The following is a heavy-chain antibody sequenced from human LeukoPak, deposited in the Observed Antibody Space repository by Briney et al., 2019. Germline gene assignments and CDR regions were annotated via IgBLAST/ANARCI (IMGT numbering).Heavy chain of an antibody. CDR2: IHYSGST. CDR3: ARRNGYSLDAFDI. CDR1: GGSISCYY. D-gene: IGHD5-24*01. J-gene: IGHJ3*02. Sequence: KPSETLSLTCTVSGGSISCYYWNWIRQPPGKGLEWIGYIHYSGSTNYNPSLKSRVTISVDTSKNQFSLKLSSVTAADTAVYYCARRNGYSLDAFDIWGQGTMVTVSS. V-gene: IGHV4-59*08.